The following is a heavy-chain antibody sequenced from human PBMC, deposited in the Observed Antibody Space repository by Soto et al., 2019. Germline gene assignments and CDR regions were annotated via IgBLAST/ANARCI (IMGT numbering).Heavy chain of an antibody. J-gene: IGHJ6*02. Sequence: PGESLKISCKGSGYNFNNYWINWVRQMPGKGLEWMGRIDPYDSYTNYSPSFQGHVTISVDTSSSTAYLQWSSLKASDTAMYYCARPPLPGFGKYAMDFWGQGTTVTVSS. CDR2: IDPYDSYT. CDR1: GYNFNNYW. V-gene: IGHV5-10-1*01. D-gene: IGHD3-10*01. CDR3: ARPPLPGFGKYAMDF.